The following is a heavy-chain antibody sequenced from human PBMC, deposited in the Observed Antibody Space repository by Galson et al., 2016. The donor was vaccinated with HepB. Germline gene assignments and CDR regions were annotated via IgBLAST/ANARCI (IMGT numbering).Heavy chain of an antibody. CDR3: ARELVIIGTTHWFDP. V-gene: IGHV3-23*01. D-gene: IGHD3-3*01. J-gene: IGHJ5*02. Sequence: SLRLSCAASGFPFSSYAMRWVRQAPGKGLEWVSAVSGSGFITYYADSVKGRYIISRANSKNTLYLQINSLRADDTAVYYCARELVIIGTTHWFDPWGQGTRVTVSS. CDR1: GFPFSSYA. CDR2: VSGSGFIT.